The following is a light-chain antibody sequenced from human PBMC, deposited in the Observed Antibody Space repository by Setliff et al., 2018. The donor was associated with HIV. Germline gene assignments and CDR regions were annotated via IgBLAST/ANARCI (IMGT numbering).Light chain of an antibody. CDR1: STDIGAQDF. CDR2: DVN. J-gene: IGLJ1*01. CDR3: SAYTTRRTYV. V-gene: IGLV2-14*03. Sequence: QSALTQPASVSGSPGQSVTISCTGTSTDIGAQDFVSWHQQRPGNAPKLIIFDVNNRPSGISTRFFGSKSGNTASLTISGLQPEDEGDYYCSAYTTRRTYVFGSGTKVTVL.